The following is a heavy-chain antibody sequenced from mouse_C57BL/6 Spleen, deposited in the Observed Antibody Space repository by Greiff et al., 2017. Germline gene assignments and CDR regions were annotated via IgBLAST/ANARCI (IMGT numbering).Heavy chain of an antibody. J-gene: IGHJ3*01. Sequence: VQLKESGAELARPGASVKLSCKASGYTFTSYGISWVKQRTGQGLEWIGEIYPRSGNTYYNEKFKGKATLTADKSSSTAYMELRSLTSEDSAVYFCARTTVVATPRFAYWGQGTLVTVSA. V-gene: IGHV1-81*01. CDR1: GYTFTSYG. CDR2: IYPRSGNT. CDR3: ARTTVVATPRFAY. D-gene: IGHD1-1*01.